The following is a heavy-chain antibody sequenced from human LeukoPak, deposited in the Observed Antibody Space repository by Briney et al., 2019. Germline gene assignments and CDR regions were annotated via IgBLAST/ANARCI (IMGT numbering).Heavy chain of an antibody. CDR3: AREGYSSSHNWFDP. CDR2: ISDTGVTT. V-gene: IGHV3-23*01. D-gene: IGHD6-13*01. CDR1: GFTFSNYA. J-gene: IGHJ5*02. Sequence: GGSLRLSCVVSGFTFSNYAMGWVRQAPGQGLHWVSAISDTGVTTYYADSVKGRFTISRDNSKNTLYLQMNSLRAEDTAVYYCAREGYSSSHNWFDPWGQGTLVTVSS.